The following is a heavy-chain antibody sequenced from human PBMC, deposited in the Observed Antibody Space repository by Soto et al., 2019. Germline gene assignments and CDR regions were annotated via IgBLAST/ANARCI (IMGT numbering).Heavy chain of an antibody. Sequence: GGSLRLSCAASGFSFSDAWLSWVRQSPGKGLEWVGRIKSKIDDETTNYAAAVKGRFTISRDDSKDTVFLHLTSLKTEDTAMYFCTTERLDPWGQGTLVTVSS. J-gene: IGHJ5*02. CDR3: TTERLDP. CDR1: GFSFSDAW. V-gene: IGHV3-15*01. CDR2: IKSKIDDETT.